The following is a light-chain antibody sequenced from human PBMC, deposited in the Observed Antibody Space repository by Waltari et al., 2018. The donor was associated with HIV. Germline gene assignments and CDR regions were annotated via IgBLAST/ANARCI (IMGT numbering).Light chain of an antibody. CDR1: STDVPTYNY. CDR3: TSYEGKNNLV. Sequence: QSALTQPPSASGSPGQSVTISCTGTSTDVPTYNYVSWYQQHPGEAPKILIYEVNNRHSGVPERFSGSKSGNTASLTVSGLQADDEADYYCTSYEGKNNLVFGGGTKLTVL. CDR2: EVN. J-gene: IGLJ2*01. V-gene: IGLV2-8*01.